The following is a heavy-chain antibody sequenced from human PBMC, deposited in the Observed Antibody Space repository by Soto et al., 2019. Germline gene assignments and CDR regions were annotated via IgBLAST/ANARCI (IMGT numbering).Heavy chain of an antibody. D-gene: IGHD2-2*03. CDR2: IYYSGST. Sequence: SETLSLTCAVSGGSISSGDYYWSWIRQPPGKGLEWIGYIYYSGSTYYNPSLKSRVTISVDTSKNQFSLKLSSVTAADTAVYYCARSLDIVLVPAAMQVGWFDPWGQGTLVTVSS. CDR1: GGSISSGDYY. CDR3: ARSLDIVLVPAAMQVGWFDP. J-gene: IGHJ5*02. V-gene: IGHV4-30-4*01.